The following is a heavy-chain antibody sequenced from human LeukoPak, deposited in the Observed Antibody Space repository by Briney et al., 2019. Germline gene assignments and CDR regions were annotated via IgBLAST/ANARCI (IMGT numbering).Heavy chain of an antibody. CDR1: GGSISSGSYY. D-gene: IGHD3-3*01. Sequence: PSETLSLTCTVSGGSISSGSYYRSWIRQPAGKGLEWIGRIYTSGSTNYNPSLKSRVTISVDTSKNQFSLKLSSVTAADTAVYYCARGLRFLEWLSLHITYYFDYWGQGTLVTVSS. CDR3: ARGLRFLEWLSLHITYYFDY. CDR2: IYTSGST. V-gene: IGHV4-61*02. J-gene: IGHJ4*02.